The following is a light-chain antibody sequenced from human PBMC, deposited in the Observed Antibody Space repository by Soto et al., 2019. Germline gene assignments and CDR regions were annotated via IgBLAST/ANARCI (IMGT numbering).Light chain of an antibody. CDR3: QQYSTSPT. J-gene: IGKJ5*01. Sequence: EIVLTQSPGTLSLPTGERATLSCRASQSVSNNYLAWYQQKPGQAPRRLIYGASSRATGIPDRFSGSGSGTDFTLTISRLEPEDFAVYYCQQYSTSPTFGEGTRLEIK. CDR1: QSVSNNY. CDR2: GAS. V-gene: IGKV3-20*01.